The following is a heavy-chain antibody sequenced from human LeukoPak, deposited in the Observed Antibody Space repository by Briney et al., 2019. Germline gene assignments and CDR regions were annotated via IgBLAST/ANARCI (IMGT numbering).Heavy chain of an antibody. CDR3: GKGSSSWYYFDY. CDR2: ISSSSSYI. CDR1: GFTFSSYS. D-gene: IGHD6-13*01. V-gene: IGHV3-21*04. Sequence: GGSLRLSCAASGFTFSSYSMNWVRQAPGKGLEWVSSISSSSSYIYYADSVKGRFTISRDNSKNTLYLQMNSLRAEDTAVYYCGKGSSSWYYFDYWGQGTLVTVSS. J-gene: IGHJ4*02.